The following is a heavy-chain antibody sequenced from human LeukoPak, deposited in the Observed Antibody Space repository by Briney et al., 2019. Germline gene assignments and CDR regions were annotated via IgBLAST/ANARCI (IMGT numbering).Heavy chain of an antibody. Sequence: ASVKVSCKASGYTFTSSGISWVRRAHGQGLEWMGWVSTYSGNTNYAQKFQGRVTMTRDTSTNTGYMELKNLRPDDTAIYYCARDLGYCSFGFGLGNCNRKWFDPWGQGTLVSVSS. D-gene: IGHD2-2*03. CDR3: ARDLGYCSFGFGLGNCNRKWFDP. J-gene: IGHJ5*02. CDR2: VSTYSGNT. CDR1: GYTFTSSG. V-gene: IGHV1-18*01.